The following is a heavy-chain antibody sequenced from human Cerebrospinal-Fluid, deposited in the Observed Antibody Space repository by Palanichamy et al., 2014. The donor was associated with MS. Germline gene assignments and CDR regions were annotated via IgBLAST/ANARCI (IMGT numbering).Heavy chain of an antibody. V-gene: IGHV4-34*02. Sequence: QVQLQQWGAGLLKPSETLSLTCAVQGGSLSGYYWTWIRSPPGKGLEWIGEISQSGRSNYTPSLKSRVTMSLASSKNQISLRLTSVTAADTAVYYCTRIQYYYGLDVWGQGTTVIVSS. J-gene: IGHJ6*02. D-gene: IGHD2/OR15-2a*01. CDR2: ISQSGRS. CDR3: TRIQYYYGLDV. CDR1: GGSLSGYY.